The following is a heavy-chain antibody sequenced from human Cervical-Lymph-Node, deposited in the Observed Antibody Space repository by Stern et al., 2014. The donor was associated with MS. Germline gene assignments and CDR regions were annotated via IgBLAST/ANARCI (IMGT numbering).Heavy chain of an antibody. CDR1: GGTFSSYA. Sequence: QVQLVQSGAEVKKPGSSVKVSCKASGGTFSSYAISWVRQAPGQGLEWMGGIITICGAAHYAQKFQGKVTIPADDSTSTAYMALSSLRSENTAVYYCARAARGLNGLRYYEFDDWGQGTLVTVPS. CDR2: IITICGAA. V-gene: IGHV1-69*01. CDR3: ARAARGLNGLRYYEFDD. J-gene: IGHJ4*02. D-gene: IGHD3-9*01.